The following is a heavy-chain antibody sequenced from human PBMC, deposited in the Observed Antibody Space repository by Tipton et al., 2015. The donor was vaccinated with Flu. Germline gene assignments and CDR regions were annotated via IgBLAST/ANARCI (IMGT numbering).Heavy chain of an antibody. J-gene: IGHJ3*01. CDR2: IYPAGGGI. CDR3: ARDKGGGTYTFDV. D-gene: IGHD1-1*01. V-gene: IGHV1-46*01. Sequence: QVQLVQSGAEVKTPGASVKVSCKASGYTFTSYNMHLVRQAPGQGLEWMGIIYPAGGGISYAQKFQGRVIMTRDRSTGTVHMELSTLRSDDTAMYYCARDKGGGTYTFDVLGQGTMVTVSS. CDR1: GYTFTSYN.